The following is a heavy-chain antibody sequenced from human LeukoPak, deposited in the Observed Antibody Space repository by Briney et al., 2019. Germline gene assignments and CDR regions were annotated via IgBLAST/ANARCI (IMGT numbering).Heavy chain of an antibody. CDR2: IYHSGST. D-gene: IGHD6-13*01. CDR1: GGSISSYY. V-gene: IGHV4-38-2*02. CDR3: ASWYSSSGNYFDY. Sequence: SETLSLTCTVSGGSISSYYWGWIRQPPGKGLEWIGSIYHSGSTYYNPSLKSRVTISVDTSKNQFSLKLSSVTAADTAVYYCASWYSSSGNYFDYWGQGTLVTVSS. J-gene: IGHJ4*02.